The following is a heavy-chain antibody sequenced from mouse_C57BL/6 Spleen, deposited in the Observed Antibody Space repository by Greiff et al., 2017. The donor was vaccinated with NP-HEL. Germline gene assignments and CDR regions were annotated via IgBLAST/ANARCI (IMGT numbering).Heavy chain of an antibody. CDR3: ARKGAYYYGTSYAMDY. J-gene: IGHJ4*01. CDR2: INPSNGGT. D-gene: IGHD1-1*01. Sequence: VQLQRPGTELVKPGASVKLSCKASGYTFTSYWMHWVKQRPGQGLEWIGNINPSNGGTNYNEKFKSKATLTVDKSSSTAYMQLSSLTSEDSAVYYCARKGAYYYGTSYAMDYWGQGTSVTVSS. V-gene: IGHV1-53*01. CDR1: GYTFTSYW.